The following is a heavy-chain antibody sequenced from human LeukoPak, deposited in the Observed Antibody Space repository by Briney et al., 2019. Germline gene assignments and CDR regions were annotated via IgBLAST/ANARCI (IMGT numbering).Heavy chain of an antibody. J-gene: IGHJ6*03. V-gene: IGHV3-33*01. Sequence: PGASLRLSCAASGFTFSSYGMHWVRQAPGKGLEWVAVIWYDGSNKCYADSVKGRFTISRDNSKNTLYLQMNSLRAEDTAVYYCARGARVRRNQLPAYMDVWGKGTTVTVSS. CDR1: GFTFSSYG. D-gene: IGHD1-14*01. CDR3: ARGARVRRNQLPAYMDV. CDR2: IWYDGSNK.